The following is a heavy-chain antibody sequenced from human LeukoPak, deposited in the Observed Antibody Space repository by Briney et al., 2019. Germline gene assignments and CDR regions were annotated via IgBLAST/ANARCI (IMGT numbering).Heavy chain of an antibody. CDR1: GGSFSSGDYY. J-gene: IGHJ4*02. Sequence: PSETLSLTCTVSGGSFSSGDYYWGWRRQPPGRGLEWIGYLYYSASTYYNPSLQSPVTISVDTSKNQFSLKLSSVTAADTAVYYCARGHHFDYWGQGTLVTVSS. CDR3: ARGHHFDY. V-gene: IGHV4-30-4*08. CDR2: LYYSAST.